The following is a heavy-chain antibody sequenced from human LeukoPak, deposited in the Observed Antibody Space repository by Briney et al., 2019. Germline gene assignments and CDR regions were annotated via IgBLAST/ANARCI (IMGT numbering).Heavy chain of an antibody. CDR3: AIKISFGGVFECHY. CDR2: ISGDSLGT. CDR1: EISFSNYV. J-gene: IGHJ4*02. D-gene: IGHD3-16*02. V-gene: IGHV3-23*01. Sequence: GGSLRLSGAALEISFSNYVMSWVRQSPGKGLEWVATISGDSLGTYYADSVKGRFTISRDNSKNTLYVQMNSVRVEDTGVYFCAIKISFGGVFECHYLGQATMVTVPS.